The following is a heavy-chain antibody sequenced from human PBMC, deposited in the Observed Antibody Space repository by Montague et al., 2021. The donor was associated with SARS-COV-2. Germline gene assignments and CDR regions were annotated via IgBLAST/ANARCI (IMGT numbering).Heavy chain of an antibody. D-gene: IGHD2-15*01. J-gene: IGHJ2*01. CDR3: ARRIVTYYWYFDL. Sequence: SETLSLTCTVSNASFDNYNQSWVRKSQGPGLEHIGYIHYTGRTNYNPYLRSRVTISIDTSKNQFSLKLMSVTAAATAIYFCARRIVTYYWYFDLWGRGTLVTVSS. V-gene: IGHV4-59*01. CDR1: NASFDNYN. CDR2: IHYTGRT.